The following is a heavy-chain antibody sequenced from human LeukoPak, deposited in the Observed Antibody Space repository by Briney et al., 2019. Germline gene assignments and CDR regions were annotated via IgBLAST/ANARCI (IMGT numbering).Heavy chain of an antibody. CDR1: GYSFTSYW. J-gene: IGHJ5*02. V-gene: IGHV5-51*01. CDR2: IYPGDSDT. CDR3: ARFLGDIVVVPGENWFDP. Sequence: GESLKTSCKGSGYSFTSYWIGWVRQMPGKGLEWMGIIYPGDSDTRYSPSFQGQVTISADKSISTAYLQCSSLKASDTAMYSCARFLGDIVVVPGENWFDPWGQGTLVTVSS. D-gene: IGHD2-2*01.